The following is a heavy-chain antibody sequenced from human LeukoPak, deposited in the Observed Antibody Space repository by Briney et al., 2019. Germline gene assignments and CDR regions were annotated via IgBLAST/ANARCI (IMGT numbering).Heavy chain of an antibody. CDR3: AKLLLWFGESSSY. CDR1: GFSFSSYA. J-gene: IGHJ4*02. V-gene: IGHV3-23*01. D-gene: IGHD3-10*01. CDR2: IGCSGGST. Sequence: GGSLRLSCAASGFSFSSYAMSWVRQAPGKGLEWVSTIGCSGGSTYYADSVKGRFTISRDNSKNTLYLKMNSLRAEDTAVYYCAKLLLWFGESSSYWGQGTLVTVSS.